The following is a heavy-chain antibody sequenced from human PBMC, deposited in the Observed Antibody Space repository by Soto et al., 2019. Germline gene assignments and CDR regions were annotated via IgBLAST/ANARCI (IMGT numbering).Heavy chain of an antibody. CDR1: GYTFTGYY. D-gene: IGHD3-16*01. CDR3: ARGDYSYNRGRFTNAFDF. J-gene: IGHJ3*01. V-gene: IGHV1-2*04. CDR2: INPNSGGT. Sequence: ASVKVSCKASGYTFTGYYMHWVRQAPGQGLEWMGWINPNSGGTNYAQKFQGWVTMTRDTSISTAYMELSRLRSDDTAVYYCARGDYSYNRGRFTNAFDFWGQGTMVTVSS.